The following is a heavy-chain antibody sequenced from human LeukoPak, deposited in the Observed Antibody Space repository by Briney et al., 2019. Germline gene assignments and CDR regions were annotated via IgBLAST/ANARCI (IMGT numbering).Heavy chain of an antibody. J-gene: IGHJ4*02. D-gene: IGHD2-8*01. V-gene: IGHV4-34*01. Sequence: LETLSLTCAVYGGSFSGYYWSWIRQPPGKGLEWIGEINHSGSTNYNPSLKSRVTISVDTSKNQFSLKLSSVTAADTAVYYCASGYYYFDYWGQGTLVTVSS. CDR2: INHSGST. CDR3: ASGYYYFDY. CDR1: GGSFSGYY.